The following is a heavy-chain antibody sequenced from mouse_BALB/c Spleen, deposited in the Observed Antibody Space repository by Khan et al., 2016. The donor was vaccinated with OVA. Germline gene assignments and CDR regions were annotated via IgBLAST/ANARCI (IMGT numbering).Heavy chain of an antibody. CDR3: ARVYGGDFDY. D-gene: IGHD1-1*01. V-gene: IGHV3-2*02. Sequence: QLEESGPGLVKPSQSLSLTCTVTGYSITTDYAWNWIRQFPGNKLEWMGFISYSGNTKYNPSLKSRISITRDTSKNQFFLQLKAVTTEDTARYYWARVYGGDFDYWGQGTTLTVSS. CDR1: GYSITTDYA. J-gene: IGHJ2*01. CDR2: ISYSGNT.